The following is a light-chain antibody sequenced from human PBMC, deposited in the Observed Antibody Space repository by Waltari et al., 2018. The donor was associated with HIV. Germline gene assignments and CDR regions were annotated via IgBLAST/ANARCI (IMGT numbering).Light chain of an antibody. CDR2: RNN. V-gene: IGLV1-47*01. CDR1: SSNIGCNY. J-gene: IGLJ3*02. CDR3: AAWDDSLSGFWV. Sequence: QSVLTQPPSASGTPGQRVTISCSGSSSNIGCNYVSWYQQLPGTAPKLLIYRNNQRPSGCPDRFFGSKSGTSAFLASSGLRSEDEADYYCAAWDDSLSGFWVFGGGTKLTVL.